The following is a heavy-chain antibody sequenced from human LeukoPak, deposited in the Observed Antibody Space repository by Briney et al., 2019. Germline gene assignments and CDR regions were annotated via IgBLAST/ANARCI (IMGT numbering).Heavy chain of an antibody. Sequence: SETLSLTCAVYGGSLSGYYWSWIRQPPGKGLEWIGEINHSGSTNYNPSLKSRVTISVDTSKNQFSLKLSSVTAADTAVYYCARGLELRSYYYYHMDVWGKGTTVTVSS. D-gene: IGHD1-7*01. CDR2: INHSGST. CDR1: GGSLSGYY. J-gene: IGHJ6*03. V-gene: IGHV4-34*01. CDR3: ARGLELRSYYYYHMDV.